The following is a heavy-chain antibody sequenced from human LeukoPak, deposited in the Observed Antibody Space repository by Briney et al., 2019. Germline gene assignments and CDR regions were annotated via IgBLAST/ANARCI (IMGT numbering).Heavy chain of an antibody. CDR1: GGSISSYY. Sequence: SETLSLTCTVSGGSISSYYWSWIRQPPGKGLEWIGYIYYSGSTNYNPSLKSRVTISVDTSKNQFSLKLSSVTAADTAVYYCAKEVESGSGWWYWGQGTLVTVSS. J-gene: IGHJ4*02. V-gene: IGHV4-59*01. D-gene: IGHD6-19*01. CDR3: AKEVESGSGWWY. CDR2: IYYSGST.